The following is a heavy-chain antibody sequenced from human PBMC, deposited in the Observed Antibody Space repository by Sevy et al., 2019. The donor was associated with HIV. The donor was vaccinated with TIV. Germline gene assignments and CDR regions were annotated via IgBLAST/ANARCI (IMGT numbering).Heavy chain of an antibody. V-gene: IGHV3-7*01. CDR2: IKQDGSQR. CDR1: GFSFSDYY. Sequence: GGSLRLSCAASGFSFSDYYMGWVRQAPGNGLEWVANIKQDGSQRYYVDSVKGRFTISRDNAKNSVYLQMNRRRVDDTAVYYCARELWPGDYWGQGTLATVSS. D-gene: IGHD2-21*01. CDR3: ARELWPGDY. J-gene: IGHJ4*02.